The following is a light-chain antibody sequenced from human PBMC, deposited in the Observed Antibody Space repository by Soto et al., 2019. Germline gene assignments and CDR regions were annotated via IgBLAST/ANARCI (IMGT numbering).Light chain of an antibody. Sequence: QMTQSPSSLSASVRDRVIITCRASQDIGNDLGWYQKRPGKAPKLLIYGASSSRSGVPSRFSGSGSGTHFTLTINSLQAEDSATYFCLQDHNYPWTFGQGTKVDIK. V-gene: IGKV1-6*02. CDR2: GAS. CDR1: QDIGND. CDR3: LQDHNYPWT. J-gene: IGKJ1*01.